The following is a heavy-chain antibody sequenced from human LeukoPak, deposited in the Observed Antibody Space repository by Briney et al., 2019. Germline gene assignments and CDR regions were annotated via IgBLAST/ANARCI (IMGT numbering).Heavy chain of an antibody. D-gene: IGHD6-6*01. J-gene: IGHJ4*02. CDR3: ARPKYSSSLAFDF. CDR1: GNTFTTSL. V-gene: IGHV5-51*01. CDR2: IYPGDSDT. Sequence: GESLKISCRDSGNTFTTSLIVWVRQMPGKGLEWMGIIYPGDSDTKYSPSFQGQVTISADKSISTACLHWNSLKASDTATYYCARPKYSSSLAFDFWGQGTPVTVSS.